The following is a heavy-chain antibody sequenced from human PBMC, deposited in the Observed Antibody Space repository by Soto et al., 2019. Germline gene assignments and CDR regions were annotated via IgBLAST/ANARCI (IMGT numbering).Heavy chain of an antibody. CDR1: GGSFSGYY. Sequence: ASETLSLTCAVYGGSFSGYYWSWIRQPPGKGLEWIGEINHSGSTNYNPSLKSRVTISVDTSKNQFSLKLSSVTAADTAVYYCAIDCSGGSCYGHFDYWGQGTLVTVSS. CDR2: INHSGST. CDR3: AIDCSGGSCYGHFDY. V-gene: IGHV4-34*01. J-gene: IGHJ4*02. D-gene: IGHD2-15*01.